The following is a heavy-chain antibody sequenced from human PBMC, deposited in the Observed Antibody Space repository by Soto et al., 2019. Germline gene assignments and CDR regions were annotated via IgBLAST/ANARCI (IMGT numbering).Heavy chain of an antibody. Sequence: QVQLVQSGPEVKMPGASVKVSCKTSGYHFTAYGLAWLRQAPGQRPEWMGWVSTNNADTNYAEKFQGRVTMTTDKSTTTTYMELRSLRSDDTAVYYCARELNTDSSAYYSFAQWGQGTLVTVSS. CDR2: VSTNNADT. V-gene: IGHV1-18*01. CDR3: ARELNTDSSAYYSFAQ. CDR1: GYHFTAYG. J-gene: IGHJ4*02. D-gene: IGHD3-22*01.